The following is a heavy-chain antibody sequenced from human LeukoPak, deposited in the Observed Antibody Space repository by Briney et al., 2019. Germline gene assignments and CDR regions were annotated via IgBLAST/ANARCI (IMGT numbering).Heavy chain of an antibody. D-gene: IGHD1-26*01. CDR1: GYTLTELS. J-gene: IGHJ4*02. CDR3: AAEREHGTGTLY. CDR2: FDPEDGET. V-gene: IGHV1-24*01. Sequence: GASVKVSCKVSGYTLTELSVHWVRQAPGKGLEWMGGFDPEDGETIYAQKFQGRVTMTEDTSTDTAYMELNSLRSEDTAVYYCAAEREHGTGTLYWGQGTLVSVSS.